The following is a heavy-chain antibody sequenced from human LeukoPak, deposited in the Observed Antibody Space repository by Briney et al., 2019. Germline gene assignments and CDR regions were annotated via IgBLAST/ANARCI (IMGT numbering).Heavy chain of an antibody. CDR2: IYSGGSS. D-gene: IGHD5-12*01. CDR1: GGSISSSSYY. Sequence: PSETLSLTCTVSGGSISSSSYYWGWIRQPPGKGLEWVSIIYSGGSSYYADSVKGRFTVSRDTSKNTLYLQMNSLRAEDTAVYYCATRPDGNDVPYFDYWGQGTLVTVSS. V-gene: IGHV3-66*01. J-gene: IGHJ4*02. CDR3: ATRPDGNDVPYFDY.